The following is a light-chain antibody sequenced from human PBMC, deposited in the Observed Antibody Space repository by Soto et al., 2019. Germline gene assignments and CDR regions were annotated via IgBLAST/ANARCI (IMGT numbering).Light chain of an antibody. CDR1: QDIRTF. CDR3: QKYNIAPWT. CDR2: AAS. J-gene: IGKJ1*01. V-gene: IGKV1-27*01. Sequence: DLQMTQFPSSLSASVGDRVTITCRASQDIRTFLAWYQQRPGKVPKLLIYAASTLQSGVPSRFSGSGSGTDFTLIISSQQPEDVATYYCQKYNIAPWTFGHGTRVEI.